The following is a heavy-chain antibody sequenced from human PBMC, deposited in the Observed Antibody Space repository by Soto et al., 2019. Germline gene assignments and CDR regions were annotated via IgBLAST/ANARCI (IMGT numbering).Heavy chain of an antibody. J-gene: IGHJ3*02. CDR1: GGSISSGDYY. Sequence: PSETLSLTCTVSGGSISSGDYYWSWIRQPPGKGLEWIGYIYYSGSTYYNPSLESRVTISVDTSKNQFSLKLSSVTAADTAVYYCARHGDYIWGSHAFDIWGQGTMVTVSS. CDR3: ARHGDYIWGSHAFDI. CDR2: IYYSGST. V-gene: IGHV4-30-4*01. D-gene: IGHD3-16*01.